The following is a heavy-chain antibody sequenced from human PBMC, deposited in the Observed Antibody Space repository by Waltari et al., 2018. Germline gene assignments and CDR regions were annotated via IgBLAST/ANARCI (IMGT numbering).Heavy chain of an antibody. CDR3: AKDPYDRGRGGPLYYYYYGMDV. Sequence: EVQLLEYGGGLVQPGGSLRLSCAASGFTFSSYAMSWVRQAPGKGLEWVSAISGSGGSTYYADSVKGRFTISRDNSKNTLYLQMNSLRAEDTAVYYCAKDPYDRGRGGPLYYYYYGMDVWGQGTTVTVSS. J-gene: IGHJ6*02. D-gene: IGHD3-10*02. V-gene: IGHV3-23*01. CDR2: ISGSGGST. CDR1: GFTFSSYA.